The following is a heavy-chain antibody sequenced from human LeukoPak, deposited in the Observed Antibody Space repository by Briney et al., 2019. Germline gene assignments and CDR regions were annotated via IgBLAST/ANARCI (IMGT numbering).Heavy chain of an antibody. D-gene: IGHD3-16*01. J-gene: IGHJ1*01. CDR2: RYYSGST. Sequence: SSETLSLTCSVSGGSISSYYWTWIRQPPGKGLEWIGNRYYSGSTTYNPSLKSRVTISVDTSKSQFSLKLISVTAADTAIYYCARVRGDFETDWGQGTLVTVSS. CDR1: GGSISSYY. V-gene: IGHV4-59*01. CDR3: ARVRGDFETD.